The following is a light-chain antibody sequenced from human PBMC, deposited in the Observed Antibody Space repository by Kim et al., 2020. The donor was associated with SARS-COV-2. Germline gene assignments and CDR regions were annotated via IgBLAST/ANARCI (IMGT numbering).Light chain of an antibody. Sequence: TLSASVGDTVTITCRASQSITSGLAWYQQKPGKAPKLLIYLVSNLDSGVPSRFSGSGSGTHFTLPISSLQPDDFATYYCQQHNGFFGGGTKVDIK. CDR1: QSITSG. J-gene: IGKJ4*01. V-gene: IGKV1-5*01. CDR3: QQHNGF. CDR2: LVS.